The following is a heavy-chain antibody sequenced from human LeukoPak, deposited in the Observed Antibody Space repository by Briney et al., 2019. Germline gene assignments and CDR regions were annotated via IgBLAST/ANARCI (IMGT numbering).Heavy chain of an antibody. CDR2: ISGSSSYI. J-gene: IGHJ4*02. D-gene: IGHD3-3*02. CDR3: ARDISPDDY. Sequence: GSLRLSCAASGFTFGSYSMNWVHQPPGKGLEWVSSISGSSSYIYYADSVKGRFTISRDNAKNSLYLQMNSLRAEDTAVYYCARDISPDDYWGQGTLVTVSS. V-gene: IGHV3-21*01. CDR1: GFTFGSYS.